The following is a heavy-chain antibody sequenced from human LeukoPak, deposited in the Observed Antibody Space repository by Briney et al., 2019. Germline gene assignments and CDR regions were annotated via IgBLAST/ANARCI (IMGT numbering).Heavy chain of an antibody. Sequence: GASLKISCKSSGSSFTSYWIGWVRQMPGKGLEWMGIIYPGDSDIRYSPSFRGQVTISTDKSTSTAYLQWSSLKASDTAMYYCARHRGSYSYDYWGQGTLVTVSS. D-gene: IGHD1-26*01. CDR1: GSSFTSYW. CDR3: ARHRGSYSYDY. J-gene: IGHJ4*02. V-gene: IGHV5-51*01. CDR2: IYPGDSDI.